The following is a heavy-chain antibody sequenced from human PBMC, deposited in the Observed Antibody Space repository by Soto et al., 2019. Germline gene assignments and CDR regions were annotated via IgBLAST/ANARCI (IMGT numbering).Heavy chain of an antibody. CDR1: GYTVNPYY. CDR2: FYPSGGTT. J-gene: IGHJ2*01. V-gene: IGHV1-46*02. D-gene: IGHD5-18*01. Sequence: QVQLVQSGAEVTKPGASVKVSCKASGYTVNPYYIHWVRPSPGQGLEWMGMFYPSGGTTNYAQKLQGRVTLTKDTSPSTVYMELSSLRSEDTAIYYCARGGYDWYFDIWGRGTLVTVAS. CDR3: ARGGYDWYFDI.